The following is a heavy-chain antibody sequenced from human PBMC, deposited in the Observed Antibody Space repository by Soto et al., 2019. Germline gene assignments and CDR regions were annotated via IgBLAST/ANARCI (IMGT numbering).Heavy chain of an antibody. Sequence: QITLKESGPTLVKPTQTLTLTCTFSGFSLSTSGVGVGWIRQPPGKALEWLALIYWDDDKRYSPSLKSRLTITKDTSKNQVVLTMTNMGPVDTATYYCAHRRSGYIGYDSGFDPWGQGTLDPVSS. D-gene: IGHD5-12*01. CDR1: GFSLSTSGVG. CDR3: AHRRSGYIGYDSGFDP. V-gene: IGHV2-5*02. J-gene: IGHJ5*02. CDR2: IYWDDDK.